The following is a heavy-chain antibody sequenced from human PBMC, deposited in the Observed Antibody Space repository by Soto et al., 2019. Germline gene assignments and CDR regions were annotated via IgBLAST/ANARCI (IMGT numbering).Heavy chain of an antibody. CDR3: ARGRGDNGWNSGEY. J-gene: IGHJ4*02. D-gene: IGHD1-1*01. Sequence: GGSLRLSCAASGFTFSSYVLSWVRQTPEKGLQWVSSISTTGSGTFYTESVRGRFTISRDNSKNTLYLQMNNLGADDTAIYYCARGRGDNGWNSGEYWGQGTLVTVSS. V-gene: IGHV3-23*01. CDR2: ISTTGSGT. CDR1: GFTFSSYV.